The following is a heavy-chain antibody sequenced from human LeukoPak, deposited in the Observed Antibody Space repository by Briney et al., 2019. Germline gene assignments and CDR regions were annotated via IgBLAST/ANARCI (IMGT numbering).Heavy chain of an antibody. CDR1: GGSISSYY. V-gene: IGHV4-59*01. CDR3: ARDQRGYSGYDRGNLGFDP. CDR2: IYYSGST. J-gene: IGHJ5*02. D-gene: IGHD5-12*01. Sequence: PSETLSLTCTVSGGSISSYYWSWIRQPPGKGLEWIGYIYYSGSTNYNPSLKSRVTISVDTSKNQFSLKLSSVTAADTAVYYCARDQRGYSGYDRGNLGFDPWGQGTLVTVSS.